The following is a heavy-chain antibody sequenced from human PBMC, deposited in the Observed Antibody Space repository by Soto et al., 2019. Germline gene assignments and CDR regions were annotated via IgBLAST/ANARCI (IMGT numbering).Heavy chain of an antibody. D-gene: IGHD6-13*01. CDR1: GFTFSSYA. J-gene: IGHJ4*02. Sequence: PGGSLRLSCAASGFTFSSYAMHWVRQAPGKGLEWVAVISYDGSNKYYADSVKGRFTISRDNSKNTLYLQMNSLRAEDTAVYYCASDGGSSSWYLGPFDYWGQGTLVTVSS. V-gene: IGHV3-30-3*01. CDR2: ISYDGSNK. CDR3: ASDGGSSSWYLGPFDY.